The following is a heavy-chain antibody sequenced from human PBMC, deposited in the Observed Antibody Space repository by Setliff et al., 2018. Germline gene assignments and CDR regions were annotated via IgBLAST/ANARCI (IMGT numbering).Heavy chain of an antibody. CDR3: ARGPAKSAGQWGSHFFDY. CDR2: ISYDGSNK. Sequence: GGSLRLSCAASGFTFSSYAMHWVRQAPGKGLEWVAVISYDGSNKYYADSVKGRFTISRDNSKNTLYLQMNSLRAEDTAVYYCARGPAKSAGQWGSHFFDYWGQGTLVTVSS. D-gene: IGHD2-2*01. J-gene: IGHJ4*02. CDR1: GFTFSSYA. V-gene: IGHV3-30*04.